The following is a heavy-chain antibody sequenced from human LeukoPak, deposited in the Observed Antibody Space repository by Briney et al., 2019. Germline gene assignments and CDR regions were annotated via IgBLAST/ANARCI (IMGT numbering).Heavy chain of an antibody. CDR3: ARQARSGYYYRAPDY. D-gene: IGHD3-22*01. CDR1: GYSFTTHW. CDR2: IYPGDSDT. Sequence: GESLQISCKASGYSFTTHWIGWVRQMPGKGLEWMGIIYPGDSDTRYSPSFQGHVTISADKSISTAYLQWSSLKASDTAMYYCARQARSGYYYRAPDYWGQGTLVTVSS. J-gene: IGHJ4*02. V-gene: IGHV5-51*01.